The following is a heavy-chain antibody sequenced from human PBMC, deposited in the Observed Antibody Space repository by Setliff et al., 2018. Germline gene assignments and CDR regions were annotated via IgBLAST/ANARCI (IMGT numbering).Heavy chain of an antibody. J-gene: IGHJ3*01. CDR1: GYTFIYYW. Sequence: GPSLTISCKPSGYTFIYYWIGWVRPMPGKGLEWMGNIFPSDSDTKYSPSFQGQVTMSVDKSSDTAFLQWNSLKASDTAMYYCVRIWKGIKGGNVFNVWGQGTMVTVSS. CDR2: IFPSDSDT. CDR3: VRIWKGIKGGNVFNV. D-gene: IGHD1-20*01. V-gene: IGHV5-51*01.